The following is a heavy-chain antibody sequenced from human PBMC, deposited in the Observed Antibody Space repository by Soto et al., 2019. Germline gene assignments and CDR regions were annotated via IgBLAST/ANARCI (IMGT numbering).Heavy chain of an antibody. CDR2: IMPLFRTA. CDR3: ARDKDRPQLGGNYYYIMDV. V-gene: IGHV1-69*12. D-gene: IGHD3-3*02. Sequence: QVQVVQSGAEVKKPGSSVKVSCKASGGSFSTAAISWVRQAPGQGLEWMGGIMPLFRTADYAQKFQGRVTITADESTSTVYLELSSLRSEDTAVYYCARDKDRPQLGGNYYYIMDVWGQGTTVTVSS. CDR1: GGSFSTAA. J-gene: IGHJ6*02.